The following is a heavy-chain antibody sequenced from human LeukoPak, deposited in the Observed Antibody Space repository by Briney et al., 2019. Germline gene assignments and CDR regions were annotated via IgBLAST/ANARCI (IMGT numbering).Heavy chain of an antibody. CDR2: ISYDGSNK. CDR1: GFTFSTYA. V-gene: IGHV3-30*04. D-gene: IGHD6-13*01. Sequence: QSGSSLRLSCAASGFTFSTYAIHWVRQAPGKGLEWVAVISYDGSNKYYADSVKGRFTISRDKSKNTLYLQMNSLRTEDTAVYYCAKDNSGAAAGIIPGAFDIWGQGTMVTVSS. CDR3: AKDNSGAAAGIIPGAFDI. J-gene: IGHJ3*02.